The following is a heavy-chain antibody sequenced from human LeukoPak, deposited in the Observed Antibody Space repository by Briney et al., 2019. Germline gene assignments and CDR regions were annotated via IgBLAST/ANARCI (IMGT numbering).Heavy chain of an antibody. CDR2: IYYSGST. Sequence: ASETLSLTCTVSGGSISSYYWSWIRQPPGKGLEWIGYIYYSGSTNYNPSLKSRVTISVDTSKNQFSLKLSSVTAADTAVYYCARDGTDSSGYYFGYWGQGTLVTVSS. J-gene: IGHJ4*02. CDR1: GGSISSYY. CDR3: ARDGTDSSGYYFGY. V-gene: IGHV4-59*01. D-gene: IGHD3-22*01.